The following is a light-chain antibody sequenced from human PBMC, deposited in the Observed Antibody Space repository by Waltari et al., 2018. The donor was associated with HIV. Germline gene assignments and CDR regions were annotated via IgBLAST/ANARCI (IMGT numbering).Light chain of an antibody. V-gene: IGLV3-1*01. CDR3: QVWDNSSAVV. CDR1: KLGDRY. J-gene: IGLJ2*01. Sequence: SSELTQAPSVSVSPGQTASLTCPGEKLGDRYSSWYQQKTGQSPVLVIYQDTKRPSGISERFSGSNSGNTATLTISGTQAMDEADYYCQVWDNSSAVVFGGGTKLTVL. CDR2: QDT.